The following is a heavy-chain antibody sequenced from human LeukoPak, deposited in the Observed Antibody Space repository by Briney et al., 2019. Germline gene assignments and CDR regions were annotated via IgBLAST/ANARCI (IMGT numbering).Heavy chain of an antibody. CDR2: IRSKAYGGTT. CDR3: TRDESPDLPTRPIDY. V-gene: IGHV3-49*04. CDR1: GFTFDDYA. D-gene: IGHD1-14*01. Sequence: GGSLRLSCAVSGFTFDDYAMSWVRQAPGKGLEWVGFIRSKAYGGTTEYAASVKGRFTISRDDSKSIAYLQMNSLKTEDTAVYYCTRDESPDLPTRPIDYWGQGTLVTVSS. J-gene: IGHJ4*02.